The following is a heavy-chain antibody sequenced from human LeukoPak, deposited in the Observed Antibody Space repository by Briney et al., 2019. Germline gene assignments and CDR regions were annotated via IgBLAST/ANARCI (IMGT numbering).Heavy chain of an antibody. J-gene: IGHJ4*02. CDR1: XYTXXNYA. Sequence: SVXXSXXASXYTXXNYAXNXXRQAPGQGLEWMGWINTNTGNPTYAQGFTGRFVFSVDTTVSTAYLQISSLKAEDTAVYYCASGHSYGYYFEYWGQGTLVTVSS. CDR2: INTNTGNP. CDR3: ASGHSYGYYFEY. D-gene: IGHD5-18*01. V-gene: IGHV7-4-1*02.